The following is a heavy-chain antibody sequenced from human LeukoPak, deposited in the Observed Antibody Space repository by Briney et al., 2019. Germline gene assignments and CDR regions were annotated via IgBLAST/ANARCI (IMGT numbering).Heavy chain of an antibody. CDR2: ISGDSGGI. CDR1: GFPFSSCA. Sequence: SLRLSCAASGFPFSSCAMNWVRQAPGKGLECVSTISGDSGGIYYTDSLKGRFTISRDDSNSTPYLELSSLRADDTALYYCESRPAAALGPRDCWGQGGMVTVSS. CDR3: ESRPAAALGPRDC. V-gene: IGHV3-23*01. J-gene: IGHJ3*01. D-gene: IGHD2-2*01.